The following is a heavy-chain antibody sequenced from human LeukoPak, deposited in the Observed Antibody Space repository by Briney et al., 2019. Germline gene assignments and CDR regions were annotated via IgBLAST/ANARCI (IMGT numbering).Heavy chain of an antibody. CDR2: ISTYKGTS. CDR1: GYTFTSYG. V-gene: IGHV1-18*01. D-gene: IGHD3-22*01. Sequence: ASVKVSCKASGYTFTSYGISWVRQAPGQGLEWMGWISTYKGTSNNAQKLQGRVTMTTDTSTSIAYMELRSMTSDDTAVYFCARGDSNLDYWGQGTLVTASS. CDR3: ARGDSNLDY. J-gene: IGHJ4*02.